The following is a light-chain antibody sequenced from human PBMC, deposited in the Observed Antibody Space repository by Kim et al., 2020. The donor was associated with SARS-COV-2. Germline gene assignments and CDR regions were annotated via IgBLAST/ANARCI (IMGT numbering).Light chain of an antibody. CDR2: DVT. CDR1: SSDIGNYDY. V-gene: IGLV2-11*01. CDR3: CSYAGRLLWG. Sequence: QSALTQPRSVSGSPGQSFTISCTGTSSDIGNYDYVSWYQQYPGKAPKLMIYDVTKRPSGVPGRFSGSKSGNTASLIISGLQAEDEADYYCCSYAGRLLWGFGGGTQVTVL. J-gene: IGLJ3*02.